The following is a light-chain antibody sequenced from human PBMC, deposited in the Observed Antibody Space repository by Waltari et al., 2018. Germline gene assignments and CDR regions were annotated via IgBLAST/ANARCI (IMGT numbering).Light chain of an antibody. CDR3: QQYNSWPFT. Sequence: EKVMTQSPATLSVSPGERATLSCRASQSVSNHLVWYQQRPGQAPRLLIYAASSRAAGVPARFSGSGSGTEFTLTIDSLQSEDFAVYFCQQYNSWPFTFGPGTQVDIK. V-gene: IGKV3-15*01. CDR1: QSVSNH. J-gene: IGKJ3*01. CDR2: AAS.